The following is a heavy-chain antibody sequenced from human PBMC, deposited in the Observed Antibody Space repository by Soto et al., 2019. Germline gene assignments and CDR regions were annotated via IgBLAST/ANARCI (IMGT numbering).Heavy chain of an antibody. CDR2: IYSGGST. CDR3: AQSSVDTAMGSFVY. CDR1: GFTVSRNY. Sequence: GGSLRLSCAASGFTVSRNYMSWVRQAPGKGLEWVSVIYSGGSTYYADSVKGRFTISRHNSKNTLYLQMNSLRAEDTAVYYCAQSSVDTAMGSFVYWGQGTLVTISS. D-gene: IGHD5-18*01. V-gene: IGHV3-53*04. J-gene: IGHJ4*02.